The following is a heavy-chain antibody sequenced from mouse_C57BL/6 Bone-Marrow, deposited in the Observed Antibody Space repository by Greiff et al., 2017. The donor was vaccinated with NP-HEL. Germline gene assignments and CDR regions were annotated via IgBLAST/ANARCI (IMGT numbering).Heavy chain of an antibody. V-gene: IGHV5-4*03. D-gene: IGHD1-1*01. CDR1: GFTFSSYA. Sequence: EVKLMESGGGLVKPGGSLKLSCAASGFTFSSYAMSWVRQTPEKRLEWVATISDGGSYTDYPDNVKGRFTISRDTAKNNLYLQMSHLQSEDTAMYYCARGYYGSRYWYFDGWGTGTTVTVSS. CDR2: ISDGGSYT. CDR3: ARGYYGSRYWYFDG. J-gene: IGHJ1*03.